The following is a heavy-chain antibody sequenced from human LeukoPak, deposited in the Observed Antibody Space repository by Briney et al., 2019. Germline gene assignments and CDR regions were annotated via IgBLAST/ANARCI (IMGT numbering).Heavy chain of an antibody. CDR1: GYTFTSYD. D-gene: IGHD3-3*01. CDR2: MNPNSGNT. J-gene: IGHJ6*02. V-gene: IGHV1-8*01. Sequence: ASVKVSCKASGYTFTSYDINWVRQATGQGLEWMGWMNPNSGNTGYAQKFQGRVTMTRNTSISTAYMELSSLRSEDTAVYYCARGQFFGVVIMSYYYYGMDVWGQGTTVTVSS. CDR3: ARGQFFGVVIMSYYYYGMDV.